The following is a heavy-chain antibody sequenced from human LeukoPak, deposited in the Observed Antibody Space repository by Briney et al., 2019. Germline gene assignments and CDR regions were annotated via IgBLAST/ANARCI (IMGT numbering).Heavy chain of an antibody. J-gene: IGHJ5*02. Sequence: PGGSLRLSCTASGFTFGDYAMSWVRQAPGKGLEWVAFIRSKAYGGTTEYAASVKGRFTISRDDSKSIAYLQMNSLKTEDTAVYYCTREAYCSGGSCYLHWFDPWGQGTLVTVSS. D-gene: IGHD2-15*01. CDR3: TREAYCSGGSCYLHWFDP. CDR1: GFTFGDYA. V-gene: IGHV3-49*04. CDR2: IRSKAYGGTT.